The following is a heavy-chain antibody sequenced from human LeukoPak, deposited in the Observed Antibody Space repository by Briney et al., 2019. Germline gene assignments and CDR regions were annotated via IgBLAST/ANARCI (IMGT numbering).Heavy chain of an antibody. V-gene: IGHV4-59*11. D-gene: IGHD6-13*01. CDR2: IYYSGST. Sequence: SETLSLTCTVSGGSISSHYWSRIRQPPGKGLEWIGCIYYSGSTNYNPSLKSRVTISVDTSKNQFSLKLSSVTAADTAVYYCAREIAAAGTVWFDPWGQGTLVTVSS. CDR1: GGSISSHY. CDR3: AREIAAAGTVWFDP. J-gene: IGHJ5*02.